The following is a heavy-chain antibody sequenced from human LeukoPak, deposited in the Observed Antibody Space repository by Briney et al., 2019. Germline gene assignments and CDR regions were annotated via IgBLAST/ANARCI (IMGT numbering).Heavy chain of an antibody. V-gene: IGHV1-8*01. Sequence: GASVKVSCKASGYTFTSYDINWVRQATGQGLEWMGWMNPNSGNTGYAQKFQGRVTMTRNTSISTAYMELSSLRSEDTAVYYCAREHRIQLWLLGLRSDRYYYYGMDVWGQGTTVTVSS. CDR2: MNPNSGNT. J-gene: IGHJ6*02. CDR3: AREHRIQLWLLGLRSDRYYYYGMDV. CDR1: GYTFTSYD. D-gene: IGHD5-18*01.